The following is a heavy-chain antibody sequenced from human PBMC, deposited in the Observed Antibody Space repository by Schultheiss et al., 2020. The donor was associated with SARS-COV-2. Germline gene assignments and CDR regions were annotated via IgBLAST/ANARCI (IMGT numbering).Heavy chain of an antibody. CDR1: GYSFTSYW. CDR3: ARLQASQAAVTTPYFFDY. CDR2: IYPGDSDT. J-gene: IGHJ4*02. D-gene: IGHD4-17*01. Sequence: GGSLRLSCKGSGYSFTSYWIGWVRQMPGKGLEWMGIIYPGDSDTRYSPSFQGQVTISADKSISTAYLQWSSLKASDTAMYYCARLQASQAAVTTPYFFDYWGQGTLVTVSS. V-gene: IGHV5-51*01.